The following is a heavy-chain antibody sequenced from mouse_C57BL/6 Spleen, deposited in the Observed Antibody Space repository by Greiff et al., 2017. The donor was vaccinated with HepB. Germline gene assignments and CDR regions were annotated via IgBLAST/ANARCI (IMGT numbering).Heavy chain of an antibody. CDR3: TREDYYGSTYFDY. V-gene: IGHV1-15*01. CDR1: GYTFTDYE. CDR2: IDPETGGT. Sequence: VQLQQSGAELVRPGASVTLSCKASGYTFTDYEMHWVKQTPVHGLEWIGAIDPETGGTAYNQKFKGKAILTADKSSSTAYMELRSLTSEDSAVYYCTREDYYGSTYFDYWGQGTTLTVSS. J-gene: IGHJ2*01. D-gene: IGHD1-1*01.